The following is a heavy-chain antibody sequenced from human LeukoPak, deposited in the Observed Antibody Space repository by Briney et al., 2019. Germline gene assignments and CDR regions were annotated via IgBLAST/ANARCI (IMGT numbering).Heavy chain of an antibody. CDR2: INHSGST. CDR1: GGSFSGYH. V-gene: IGHV4-34*01. D-gene: IGHD2-15*01. J-gene: IGHJ4*02. Sequence: SETLSLTCAVYGGSFSGYHWSWIRQPPGKGLEWIGEINHSGSTNYNPSLKSRVTISVDTSKNQFSLKLSSVTAADTAVYYCARVVVAADYWGQGTLVTVSS. CDR3: ARVVVAADY.